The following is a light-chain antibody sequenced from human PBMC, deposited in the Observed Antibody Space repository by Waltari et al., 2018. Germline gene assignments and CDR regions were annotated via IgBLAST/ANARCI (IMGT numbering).Light chain of an antibody. V-gene: IGKV1-5*03. Sequence: DIQMTQSPSTLSASVGDRVTITCRASQSISSWLAWYQQKPGKAPKLLIYKASSLESGVPSRVSGSGSGTEFTLTISSLQPDYFATYYCQQYNSYWTFGQGTKVEIK. CDR2: KAS. CDR1: QSISSW. J-gene: IGKJ1*01. CDR3: QQYNSYWT.